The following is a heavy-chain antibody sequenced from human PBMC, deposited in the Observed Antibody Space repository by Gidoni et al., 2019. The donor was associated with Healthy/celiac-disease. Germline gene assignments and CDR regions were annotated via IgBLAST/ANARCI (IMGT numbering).Heavy chain of an antibody. Sequence: QLQLQEPGPGLVKPSETLSLTCTVSGGSISSSSYYWGWIRQPPGKGLEWIGSIYCSGSTYYNPSLKSRVTISVDTSKNQFSLKLSSVTAADTAVYYCARRVGDAYCGGDCYPFDYWGQGTLVTVSS. V-gene: IGHV4-39*01. CDR2: IYCSGST. J-gene: IGHJ4*02. D-gene: IGHD2-21*02. CDR1: GGSISSSSYY. CDR3: ARRVGDAYCGGDCYPFDY.